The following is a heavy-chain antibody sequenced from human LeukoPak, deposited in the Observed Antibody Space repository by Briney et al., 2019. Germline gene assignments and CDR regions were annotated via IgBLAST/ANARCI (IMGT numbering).Heavy chain of an antibody. CDR2: INHSGST. CDR1: GGSISSYY. D-gene: IGHD1-7*01. CDR3: ARGRLELPTFQLQRRKDAFDI. Sequence: MPSETLSLTCTVSGGSISSYYWSWIRQPPGKGLEWIGEINHSGSTNYNPSLKSRVTISVDTSKNQFSLKLSSVTAADTAVYYCARGRLELPTFQLQRRKDAFDIWGQGTMVTVSS. V-gene: IGHV4-34*01. J-gene: IGHJ3*02.